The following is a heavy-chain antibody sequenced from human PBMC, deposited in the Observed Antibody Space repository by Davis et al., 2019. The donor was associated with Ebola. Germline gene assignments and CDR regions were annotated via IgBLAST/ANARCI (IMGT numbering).Heavy chain of an antibody. CDR3: ARWAVITPTAWDY. V-gene: IGHV1-18*01. Sequence: ASVKVSCIPSSFSFFCFCFSWVRQAPGQGLEWMGWISGYNGNTNYAQNLQGRVTITTDTSTGTAYMELRSLRSDDTAVYYCARWAVITPTAWDYWGQGTLVTVSS. CDR2: ISGYNGNT. D-gene: IGHD4-23*01. J-gene: IGHJ4*02. CDR1: SFSFFCFC.